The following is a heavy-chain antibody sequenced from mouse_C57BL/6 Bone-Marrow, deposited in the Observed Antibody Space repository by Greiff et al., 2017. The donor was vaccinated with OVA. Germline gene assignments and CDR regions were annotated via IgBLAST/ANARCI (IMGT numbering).Heavy chain of an antibody. V-gene: IGHV5-4*01. J-gene: IGHJ2*01. Sequence: EVQGVESGGGLVKPGGSLKLSCAASGFTFSSYAMSCVRQTPEKRLEWVATISDGGSYTYYPDNVKGRFTISRDNAKNNLYLQMSHLKSEDTAMYYCARRIVTFDYWGQGTTLTVSS. D-gene: IGHD2-5*01. CDR2: ISDGGSYT. CDR1: GFTFSSYA. CDR3: ARRIVTFDY.